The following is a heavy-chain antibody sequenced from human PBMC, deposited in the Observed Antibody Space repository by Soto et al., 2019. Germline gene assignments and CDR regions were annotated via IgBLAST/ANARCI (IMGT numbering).Heavy chain of an antibody. CDR1: GGSISSGDYS. CDR2: IYNSGIT. V-gene: IGHV4-30-4*01. CDR3: ARLEGLATISYYFDF. D-gene: IGHD3-9*01. Sequence: SETLSLTCTVSGGSISSGDYSWSWVRQSPGKGLEWIGHIYNSGITYYNTSLKSRVVISIDTSRNQFSLRLNSLTAAYRAVYFCARLEGLATISYYFDFWGPGALVTVSS. J-gene: IGHJ4*02.